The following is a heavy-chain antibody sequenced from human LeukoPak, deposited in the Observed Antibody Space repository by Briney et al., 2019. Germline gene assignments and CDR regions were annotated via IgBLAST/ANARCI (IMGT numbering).Heavy chain of an antibody. Sequence: PGRSLRLSCTASGFTFGDYAMSRVRQAPGKGLEWVGFIRSKAYGGTTEYAASVKGRFTISRDDYKSIAYLQMNSLKTEDTAVYYCTRSYCSSSSCQFYFDYWGQGTLVTVSS. CDR2: IRSKAYGGTT. V-gene: IGHV3-49*04. CDR3: TRSYCSSSSCQFYFDY. D-gene: IGHD2-2*01. J-gene: IGHJ4*02. CDR1: GFTFGDYA.